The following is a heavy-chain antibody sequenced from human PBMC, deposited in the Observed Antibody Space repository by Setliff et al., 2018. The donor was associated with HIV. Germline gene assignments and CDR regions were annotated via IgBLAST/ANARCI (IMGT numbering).Heavy chain of an antibody. CDR3: AKDIIPAGLFHDL. CDR1: GFTFSDYY. D-gene: IGHD2-2*01. Sequence: NPGGSLRLSCAASGFTFSDYYMTWIRQAPGKGLEWVSYISPNGNSMYYADSVKGRFSISRDNAKNSLYLQMNSLRAEDTALYYCAKDIIPAGLFHDLWGQGTLVTVSS. CDR2: ISPNGNSM. V-gene: IGHV3-11*04. J-gene: IGHJ5*02.